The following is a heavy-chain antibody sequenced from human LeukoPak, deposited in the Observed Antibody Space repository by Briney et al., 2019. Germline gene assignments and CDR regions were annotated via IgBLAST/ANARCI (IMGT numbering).Heavy chain of an antibody. V-gene: IGHV4-38-2*02. J-gene: IGHJ4*02. CDR2: IYHSGST. CDR3: ARFHIGSYGPRNHYFDY. D-gene: IGHD5-18*01. Sequence: PSETLSLTCTVSGYSIGSGYYWGWIRQPPGKGLEWIGSIYHSGSTYYNPSLKSRVTISVDTSKNQFSLKLSSVTAADTAVYYCARFHIGSYGPRNHYFDYWGQGTLVTVSS. CDR1: GYSIGSGYY.